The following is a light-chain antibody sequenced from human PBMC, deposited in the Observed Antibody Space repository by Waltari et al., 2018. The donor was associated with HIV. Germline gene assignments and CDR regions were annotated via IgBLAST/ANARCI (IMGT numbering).Light chain of an antibody. J-gene: IGKJ1*01. CDR3: QQYNNWLWT. CDR1: QSVSSN. V-gene: IGKV3-15*01. CDR2: GAS. Sequence: EIVMTQSPATLSVSTGARATLSCRASQSVSSNIAWYQQKPGPAPRLLIYGASTRATGIPARFSGSASGTEFTLTLSRLQSEDFAVYYCQQYNNWLWTFGQGTKVEIK.